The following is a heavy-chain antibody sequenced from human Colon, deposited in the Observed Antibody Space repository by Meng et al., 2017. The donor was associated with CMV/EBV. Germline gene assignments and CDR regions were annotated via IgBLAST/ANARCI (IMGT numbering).Heavy chain of an antibody. CDR2: IGTVGDT. Sequence: GGSLRLSCTASGFTFSTYDFHWVRQPTGKGLEWVSSIGTVGDTYSIGSVKGRFIISRDKSNNTLYLQMNSLRPDDTAVYYCVRMAAAAQRNYWGQGTLVTVSS. CDR1: GFTFSTYD. V-gene: IGHV3-13*01. CDR3: VRMAAAAQRNY. J-gene: IGHJ4*02. D-gene: IGHD6-13*01.